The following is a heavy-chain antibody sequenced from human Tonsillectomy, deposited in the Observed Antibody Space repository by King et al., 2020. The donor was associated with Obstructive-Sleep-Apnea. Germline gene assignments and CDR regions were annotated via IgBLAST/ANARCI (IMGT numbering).Heavy chain of an antibody. J-gene: IGHJ6*02. CDR3: KSFNWNDEARDYYYYGMDV. CDR2: LYYSGSS. V-gene: IGHV4-39*07. CDR1: GGSISSSSFY. Sequence: LQLQESGPGLVKPSETLSLTCTVSGGSISSSSFYWGWIRQPPGKGPEWIGSLYYSGSSYYNPSLKSRGTISVDTSKNQFSLNLSSVTAADTAVYYCKSFNWNDEARDYYYYGMDVWGQGTTVTVSS. D-gene: IGHD1-1*01.